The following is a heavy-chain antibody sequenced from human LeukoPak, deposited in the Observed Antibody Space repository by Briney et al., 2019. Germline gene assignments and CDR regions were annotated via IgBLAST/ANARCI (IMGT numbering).Heavy chain of an antibody. CDR3: ARGPRSSSWYLTLEGGYYFDY. CDR1: XFTFSDYI. V-gene: IGHV3-21*01. D-gene: IGHD6-13*01. J-gene: IGHJ4*02. CDR2: ISSIRNYI. Sequence: GGSLRLSCAASXFTFSDYIMSRVRQAPGKGLEWVSSISSIRNYIYYADSVKGRFTVSRDNAKNSLYLQMNSLRAEDTAVYYCARGPRSSSWYLTLEGGYYFDYWGQGTLVTVSS.